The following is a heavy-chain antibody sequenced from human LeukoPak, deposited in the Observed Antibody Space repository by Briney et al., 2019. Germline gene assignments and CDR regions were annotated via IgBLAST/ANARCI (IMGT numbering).Heavy chain of an antibody. CDR1: GLTFSSSW. Sequence: GGSLRLSCAVSGLTFSSSWMDWVRQAPGKGLEWVASINPDGNKKYSADSVKGRFTISRDNAENSLHLQMNSLRVEDTAFYYCARDLAYSRLDYWGQGMLVTVSS. D-gene: IGHD5-18*01. CDR3: ARDLAYSRLDY. CDR2: INPDGNKK. J-gene: IGHJ4*02. V-gene: IGHV3-7*01.